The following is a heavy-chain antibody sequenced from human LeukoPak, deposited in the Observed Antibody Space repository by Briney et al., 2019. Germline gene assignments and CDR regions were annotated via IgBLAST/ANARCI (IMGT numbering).Heavy chain of an antibody. V-gene: IGHV1-69*13. J-gene: IGHJ6*03. CDR1: GGTFSSYA. D-gene: IGHD5-18*01. CDR2: IIPIFGTA. CDR3: ARGSLSYGYYYYYYYMDV. Sequence: ASVKVSCKASGGTFSSYAISWVRQAPGQGLEWMGGIIPIFGTANYAQKFQGRVTITADESTSTAYMELSSLRSEDTAVYYCARGSLSYGYYYYYYYMDVWGKGTTVTISS.